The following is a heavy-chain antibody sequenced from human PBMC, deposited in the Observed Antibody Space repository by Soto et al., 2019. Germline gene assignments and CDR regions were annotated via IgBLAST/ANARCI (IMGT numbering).Heavy chain of an antibody. J-gene: IGHJ6*02. CDR1: GFTFSSYW. CDR3: ARWGPLNSRLQPLDV. CDR2: IKQDGSEK. V-gene: IGHV3-7*01. Sequence: GGSLRLSCAASGFTFSSYWMSWVRQAPGKGLEWVANIKQDGSEKYYVDSVKGRFTISRDNAKNSLYLKMNSLRAEDTAVYYCARWGPLNSRLQPLDVWGQGTTVTVSS. D-gene: IGHD5-18*01.